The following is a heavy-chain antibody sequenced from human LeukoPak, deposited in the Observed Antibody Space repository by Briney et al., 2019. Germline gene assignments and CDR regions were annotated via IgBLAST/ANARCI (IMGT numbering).Heavy chain of an antibody. D-gene: IGHD1-26*01. V-gene: IGHV3-23*01. Sequence: QTGGSLRLSCAASGFTFTSYSMNWVRQAPGKGLEWVSTISGGGGSTYYADSVKGRFTISRDNSKNTLYLQVNSLRAEDTAVYYCAIGGKWDVTPFDYWGQGTLVTVSS. CDR2: ISGGGGST. CDR1: GFTFTSYS. CDR3: AIGGKWDVTPFDY. J-gene: IGHJ4*02.